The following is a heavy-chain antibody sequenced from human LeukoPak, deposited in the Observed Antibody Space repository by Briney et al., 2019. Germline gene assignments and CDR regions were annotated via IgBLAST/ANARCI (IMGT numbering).Heavy chain of an antibody. D-gene: IGHD3-22*01. Sequence: GWSLRLSCAASGFTFSSYAMSWVRQAPGKGLEWVSAISGSGGSTYYAGSVKGRFTISRDNSRNTLYLQMNSLRAEDTAVYYCAKGVSGYYQYNWFDPWGQGTLVTVSS. CDR1: GFTFSSYA. V-gene: IGHV3-23*01. J-gene: IGHJ5*02. CDR3: AKGVSGYYQYNWFDP. CDR2: ISGSGGST.